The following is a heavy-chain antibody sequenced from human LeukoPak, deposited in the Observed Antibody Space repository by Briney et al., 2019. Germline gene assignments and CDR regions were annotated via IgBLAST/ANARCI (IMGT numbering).Heavy chain of an antibody. CDR1: GGSISSGSYY. J-gene: IGHJ4*02. D-gene: IGHD5-24*01. CDR2: IYTSGST. Sequence: PSQTLSLTCTVSGGSISSGSYYWSWIRQPAGKGLEWIGRIYTSGSTNYNPSLKSRVTISVDTSKNQFSLKLSSVTAADTAVYYCARDGMAEASTIDYWGQGTLVTVSS. CDR3: ARDGMAEASTIDY. V-gene: IGHV4-61*02.